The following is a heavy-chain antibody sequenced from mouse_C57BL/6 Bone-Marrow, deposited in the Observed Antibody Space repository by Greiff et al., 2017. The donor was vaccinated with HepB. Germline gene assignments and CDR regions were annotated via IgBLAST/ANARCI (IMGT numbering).Heavy chain of an antibody. V-gene: IGHV1-15*01. J-gene: IGHJ3*01. CDR1: GYTFTDYE. D-gene: IGHD2-2*01. CDR3: ARGGYDGWLAY. CDR2: IDPETGGT. Sequence: VKLQESGAELVRPGASVTLSCKASGYTFTDYEMHWVKQTPVHGLEWIGAIDPETGGTAYNQKFKGKAILTADKSSSTAYMQFSSLTSEDSAIYYCARGGYDGWLAYWGQGTLVTVSA.